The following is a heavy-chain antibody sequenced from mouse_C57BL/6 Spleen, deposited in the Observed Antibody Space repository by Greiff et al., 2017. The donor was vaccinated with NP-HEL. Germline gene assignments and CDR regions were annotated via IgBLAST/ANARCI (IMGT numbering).Heavy chain of an antibody. CDR1: GYTFTDYY. Sequence: QVQLQQSGAELVRPGASVKLSCKASGYTFTDYYINWVKQRPGQGLEWIARIYPGSGNTYYNEKFKGKATLTAEKSSSTAYMQLSSLTSEDSAVYFCARWGVITTVKGYFDVWGTGTTVTVSS. D-gene: IGHD1-1*01. J-gene: IGHJ1*03. CDR3: ARWGVITTVKGYFDV. V-gene: IGHV1-76*01. CDR2: IYPGSGNT.